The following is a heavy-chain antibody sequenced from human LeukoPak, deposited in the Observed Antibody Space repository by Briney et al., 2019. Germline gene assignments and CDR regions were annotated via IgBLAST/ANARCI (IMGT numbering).Heavy chain of an antibody. Sequence: GESLKISCKGSGYSFTSYWIGWVRQMPGKGLEWMWIVYPGDSDTRYSPSFQGQVTISADKSISTAYLQRSSLKASDTAMYYCARHSPAGARGAFDIWGQGTMVTVSS. D-gene: IGHD4/OR15-4a*01. CDR1: GYSFTSYW. CDR2: VYPGDSDT. CDR3: ARHSPAGARGAFDI. J-gene: IGHJ3*02. V-gene: IGHV5-51*01.